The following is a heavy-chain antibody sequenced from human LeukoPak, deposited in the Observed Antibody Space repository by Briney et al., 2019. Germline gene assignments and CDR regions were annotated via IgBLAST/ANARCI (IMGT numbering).Heavy chain of an antibody. CDR2: ISGSGGST. V-gene: IGHV3-23*01. CDR1: GFTFSSYA. J-gene: IGHJ5*02. Sequence: GGSLRLSCAASGFTFSSYAMSWVRQAPGKGLEWVSAISGSGGSTYYADSVKGRFTISRDNSKNTLYLQMNSLRAEDTAVYYCAKGLLDHGDDSNWFDPWGQGTLVTVSS. D-gene: IGHD4-17*01. CDR3: AKGLLDHGDDSNWFDP.